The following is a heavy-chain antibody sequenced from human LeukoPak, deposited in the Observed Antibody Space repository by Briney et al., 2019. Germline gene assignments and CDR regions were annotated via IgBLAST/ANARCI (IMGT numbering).Heavy chain of an antibody. D-gene: IGHD3-22*01. Sequence: ASVKVSCKASGHTFTGYYIHWVRQAPGQGLEWMGWTNPKSGGTNYEQKFQGRVTMTRDTSTSTVYMELSSLRSEDTAVYYCAREGWSSGYYPIDYWGQGTLVTVSS. CDR1: GHTFTGYY. CDR3: AREGWSSGYYPIDY. CDR2: TNPKSGGT. V-gene: IGHV1-2*02. J-gene: IGHJ4*02.